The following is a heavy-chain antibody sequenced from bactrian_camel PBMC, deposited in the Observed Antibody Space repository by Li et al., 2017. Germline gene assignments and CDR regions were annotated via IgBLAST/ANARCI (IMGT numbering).Heavy chain of an antibody. CDR1: GYRYSNTC. J-gene: IGHJ4*01. CDR2: IRAGGSR. D-gene: IGHD5*01. CDR3: AAGSITGFACTRETDLYNT. Sequence: HVQLVESGGGSVQAGGSLRLSCAASGYRYSNTCMGWFRQAPGKEREGVATIRAGGSRTYADSVSGRFTISQDNARSTLYLQMNSLKPEDTAMYYCAAGSITGFACTRETDLYNTWGRGTQVTVS. V-gene: IGHV3S53*01.